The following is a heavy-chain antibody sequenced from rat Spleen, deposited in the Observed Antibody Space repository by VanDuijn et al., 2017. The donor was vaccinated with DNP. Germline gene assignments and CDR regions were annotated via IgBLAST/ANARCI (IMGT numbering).Heavy chain of an antibody. D-gene: IGHD1-6*01. CDR3: TTDPYTTDYRDY. Sequence: EVQLVESGGGLVQPGRSMKLSCGVSGFTFSNYDMAWVRQAPKKGLEWVASITYDGSSTYYRDSVKGRFTISRDNAKSTLSLQMDSLRSEDTATYYCTTDPYTTDYRDYWGQGVMVTVSS. V-gene: IGHV5-7*01. CDR1: GFTFSNYD. J-gene: IGHJ2*01. CDR2: ITYDGSST.